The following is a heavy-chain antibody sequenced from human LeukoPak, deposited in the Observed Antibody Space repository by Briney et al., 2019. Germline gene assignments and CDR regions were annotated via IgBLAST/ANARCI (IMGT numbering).Heavy chain of an antibody. D-gene: IGHD2-2*01. CDR1: GYTFTGYY. V-gene: IGHV1-2*02. CDR3: ARIPIVVVPAAQGDNWFDP. CDR2: INPNSGGI. J-gene: IGHJ5*02. Sequence: ASVKVSCKASGYTFTGYYMHWVRQAPGQGLEWMGWINPNSGGINYAQKFQGRVTMTRDTSISTAYMELSRLRSDDTAVYYCARIPIVVVPAAQGDNWFDPWGQGTLVTVSS.